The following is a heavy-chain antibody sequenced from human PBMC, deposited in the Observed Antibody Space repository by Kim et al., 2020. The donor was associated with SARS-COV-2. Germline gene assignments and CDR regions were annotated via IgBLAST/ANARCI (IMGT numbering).Heavy chain of an antibody. D-gene: IGHD1-1*01. V-gene: IGHV3-23*01. CDR2: ISGSGRST. J-gene: IGHJ4*02. CDR3: VRDLTAGTSSFDV. CDR1: GLTFDSYA. Sequence: GGSLRLSCAASGLTFDSYAMTWVRQAPGKGPQWVSSISGSGRSTDYTDSVRGRFTISRDNSKNMLHLEMNSLRAEDTALYYCVRDLTAGTSSFDVWGQGTLVIVSS.